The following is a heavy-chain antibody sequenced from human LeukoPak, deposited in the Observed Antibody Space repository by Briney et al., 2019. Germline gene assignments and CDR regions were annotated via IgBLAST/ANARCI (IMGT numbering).Heavy chain of an antibody. CDR3: ARPPYGGVDY. CDR1: GLTVSSY. CDR2: IYSGGSI. V-gene: IGHV3-66*04. J-gene: IGHJ4*02. Sequence: PGGSLRLFCAASGLTVSSYMSWVRQAPGKGLEWVSVIYSGGSIYYADAVKGRITISRDKSKNTLYLQMNSLRAEETAVYYCARPPYGGVDYWGQGTLVTVSS. D-gene: IGHD4-23*01.